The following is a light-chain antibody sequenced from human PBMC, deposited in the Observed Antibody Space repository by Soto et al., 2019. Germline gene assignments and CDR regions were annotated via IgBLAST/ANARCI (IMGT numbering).Light chain of an antibody. V-gene: IGLV1-40*01. J-gene: IGLJ2*01. CDR2: DNN. CDR1: SSNIGALYD. Sequence: QSVLTQPPSVSGAPGQRVTISCTGSSSNIGALYDVNWYQQLPGTAPKLLIYDNNNRPSGVPDRFSGSKSGTSASLAITGLQAEDEAYYYGQSYDNSLSGHVVFGGGTKVTVL. CDR3: QSYDNSLSGHVV.